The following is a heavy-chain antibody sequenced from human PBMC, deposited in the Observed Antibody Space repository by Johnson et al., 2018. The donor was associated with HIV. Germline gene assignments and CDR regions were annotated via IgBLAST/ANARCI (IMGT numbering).Heavy chain of an antibody. Sequence: QVQLVESGGGVVQPGKSLRLSCVASGFSFSSYGMHWVRQAPGKGLEWVSVIDSGGGTKYADSVTGRFIISRDNSKNTLYLQMNSLRAEDTAVYYCARANGQLGGAFDIWGQGTMVTVSS. CDR3: ARANGQLGGAFDI. CDR2: IDSGGGT. J-gene: IGHJ3*02. V-gene: IGHV3-NL1*01. D-gene: IGHD6-6*01. CDR1: GFSFSSYG.